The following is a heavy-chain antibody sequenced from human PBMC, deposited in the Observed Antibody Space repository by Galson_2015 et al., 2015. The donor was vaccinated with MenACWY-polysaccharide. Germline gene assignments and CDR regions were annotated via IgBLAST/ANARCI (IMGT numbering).Heavy chain of an antibody. V-gene: IGHV3-11*01. CDR3: ARGHYGLDV. Sequence: SLRLSCAASGFSLGAGYMSWIRQAPGKGLEWLSYISKSGDSIYYGDSVKGRFAISRDNAKNSLYLQLNSLEVEDTAIYYCARGHYGLDVWGQGTTVTVSS. CDR1: GFSLGAGY. CDR2: ISKSGDSI. J-gene: IGHJ6*02.